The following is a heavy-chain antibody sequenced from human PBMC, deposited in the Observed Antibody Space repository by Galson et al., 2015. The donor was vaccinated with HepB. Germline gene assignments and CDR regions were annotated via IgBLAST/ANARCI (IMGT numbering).Heavy chain of an antibody. V-gene: IGHV3-30*04. CDR3: ARVPVTYYYDSSGYWMDY. CDR2: ISYDGSNK. J-gene: IGHJ4*02. CDR1: GFTFSSYA. D-gene: IGHD3-22*01. Sequence: SLRLSCAASGFTFSSYAMHWVRQAPGKGLEWVAVISYDGSNKYYADSVKGRFTISRDNSKNTLYLQMNSLRAEDTAVYYCARVPVTYYYDSSGYWMDYWGQGTQVTVSS.